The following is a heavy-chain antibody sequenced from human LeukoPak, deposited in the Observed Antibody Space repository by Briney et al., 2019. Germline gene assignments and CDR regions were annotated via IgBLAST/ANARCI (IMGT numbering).Heavy chain of an antibody. CDR1: GFTFSDYY. CDR2: ISSSSSYT. CDR3: ARSGGLQKFDY. Sequence: PGGSLRLSCVASGFTFSDYYMSWIRQAPWKGLEWVSYISSSSSYTNYADSVKGRFTISRDNARNSLYLQMNSLRAEDTAVYYCARSGGLQKFDYWGQGTLVTVSS. V-gene: IGHV3-11*06. J-gene: IGHJ4*02. D-gene: IGHD4-11*01.